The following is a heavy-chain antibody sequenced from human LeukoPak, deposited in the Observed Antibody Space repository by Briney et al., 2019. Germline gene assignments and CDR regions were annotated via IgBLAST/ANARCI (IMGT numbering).Heavy chain of an antibody. CDR2: MNPNSGNT. CDR1: GYTFTSYD. Sequence: ASVKVSCKASGYTFTSYDINWVRQATGQGLEWMGWMNPNSGNTGYAQKFQGRVTMTRNTSISTAYMELSSLRSEDTAVYYCARGSESPYCSSTSCYGVYYYYGMDVWGQGTTVTVSS. V-gene: IGHV1-8*01. CDR3: ARGSESPYCSSTSCYGVYYYYGMDV. D-gene: IGHD2-2*01. J-gene: IGHJ6*02.